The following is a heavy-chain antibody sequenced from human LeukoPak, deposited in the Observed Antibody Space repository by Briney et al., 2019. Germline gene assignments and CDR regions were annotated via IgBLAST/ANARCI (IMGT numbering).Heavy chain of an antibody. D-gene: IGHD3-10*01. CDR3: ARFLREVRSSPLLDPYPGWLDP. J-gene: IGHJ5*02. CDR1: GGTFSSYA. CDR2: IIPILGIA. V-gene: IGHV1-69*04. Sequence: GASVKVSCKASGGTFSSYAISWVRQAPGQGLEWMGRIIPILGIANYAQKFQGRVTITADKSTSTAYMELSSLRSEDTAVYYCARFLREVRSSPLLDPYPGWLDPWGQGTLVTVSS.